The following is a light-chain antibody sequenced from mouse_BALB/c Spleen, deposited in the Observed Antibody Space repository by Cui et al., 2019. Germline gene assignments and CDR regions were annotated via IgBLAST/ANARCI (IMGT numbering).Light chain of an antibody. V-gene: IGKV4-58*01. CDR2: RTS. J-gene: IGKJ4*01. CDR1: SSVSSSY. CDR3: QQWSGYPLT. Sequence: VLNHSPAIMAASRGQKVTMTCSASSSVSSSYLHWYQQKSGASPKPLIHRTSNLASGVPARFSGSGSGTSYSLAISSVEAEDDATYYCQQWSGYPLTFGAGTKLEIK.